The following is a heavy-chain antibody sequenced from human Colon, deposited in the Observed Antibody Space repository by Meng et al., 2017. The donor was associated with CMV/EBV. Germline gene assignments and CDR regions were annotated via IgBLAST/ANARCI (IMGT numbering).Heavy chain of an antibody. D-gene: IGHD6-19*01. V-gene: IGHV4-38-2*02. CDR1: GFSINTAYY. Sequence: GSLSLTCTVSGFSINTAYYWGWIRQSPRKTLEWIGSISYSGDTHYKSSLRSRVTMSLDTSMNQFSLSLTSVTEADTAIYYCARWGGQWVAPTGFDYWGQGTLVTVSS. CDR3: ARWGGQWVAPTGFDY. J-gene: IGHJ4*02. CDR2: ISYSGDT.